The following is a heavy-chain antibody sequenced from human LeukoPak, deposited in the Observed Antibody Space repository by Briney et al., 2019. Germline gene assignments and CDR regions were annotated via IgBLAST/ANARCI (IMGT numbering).Heavy chain of an antibody. J-gene: IGHJ4*02. CDR1: GFTFRSYW. V-gene: IGHV3-74*01. CDR3: AKGLTRRYLDY. Sequence: GGSLRLSCAASGFTFRSYWMHWVRQAPGKGLVWVSRIKNDGSSTNYADSVKGRFTISRDNAKNTLYLQMNSLRAEDTAVYYCAKGLTRRYLDYWGQGTLVTVSS. CDR2: IKNDGSST. D-gene: IGHD3-9*01.